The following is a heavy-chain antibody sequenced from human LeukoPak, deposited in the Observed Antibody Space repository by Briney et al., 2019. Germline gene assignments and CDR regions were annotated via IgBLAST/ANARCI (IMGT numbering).Heavy chain of an antibody. CDR3: AREAAFLRAFDI. D-gene: IGHD3-3*02. CDR2: IYHSGST. Sequence: SETLSLTCAVSGGSISSGGYSWSWIRQPPGKGLEWIGYIYHSGSTYYNPSLKSRVTISVDRSKNQFSLKLSSVTAADTAVYYCAREAAFLRAFDIWGQGTMVTVSS. J-gene: IGHJ3*02. CDR1: GGSISSGGYS. V-gene: IGHV4-30-2*01.